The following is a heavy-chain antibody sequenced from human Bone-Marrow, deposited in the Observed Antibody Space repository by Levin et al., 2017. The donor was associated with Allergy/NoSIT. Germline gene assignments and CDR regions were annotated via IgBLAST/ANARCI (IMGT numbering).Heavy chain of an antibody. Sequence: PLASVKVSCKASGDTFSLYDINWVRQATGQGLEWMGWKNPNSGNSGFAQTFQGRVTMTTNSSISTAYMELSSLTFEDTAVYYCARGRGTHRTTVSGRRGYYYHGMDLWGQGTTVTVSS. V-gene: IGHV1-8*01. CDR1: GDTFSLYD. CDR2: KNPNSGNS. CDR3: ARGRGTHRTTVSGRRGYYYHGMDL. D-gene: IGHD3-16*02. J-gene: IGHJ6*02.